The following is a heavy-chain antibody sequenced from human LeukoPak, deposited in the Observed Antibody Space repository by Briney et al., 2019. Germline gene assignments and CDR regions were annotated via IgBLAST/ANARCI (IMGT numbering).Heavy chain of an antibody. CDR1: GFTFSNAW. CDR3: VSQYFDF. Sequence: SGGSLRLSCAASGFTFSNAWINWVRQAPGKGLEWVARIKTKSDGGTTDYAAPVKGRFTISRDDSKNTVYLQTNGLKTEDTAVYYCVSQYFDFWGQGTLVTVSS. J-gene: IGHJ4*02. CDR2: IKTKSDGGTT. V-gene: IGHV3-15*01.